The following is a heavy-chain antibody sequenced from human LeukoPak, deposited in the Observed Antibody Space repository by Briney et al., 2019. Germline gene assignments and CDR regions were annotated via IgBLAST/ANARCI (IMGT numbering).Heavy chain of an antibody. J-gene: IGHJ6*03. D-gene: IGHD2/OR15-2a*01. CDR1: GFSFSSYE. CDR3: ARDSIARGNIGNDMDV. Sequence: QPGGSLRLSCVVSGFSFSSYEMNWVRQAPGMGLEWVSYITGNSDTRYYADSVKGRFSVSRDNAKNSLYLQMNSLRAEDTAVYYCARDSIARGNIGNDMDVWGNGTTVTVSS. CDR2: ITGNSDTR. V-gene: IGHV3-48*03.